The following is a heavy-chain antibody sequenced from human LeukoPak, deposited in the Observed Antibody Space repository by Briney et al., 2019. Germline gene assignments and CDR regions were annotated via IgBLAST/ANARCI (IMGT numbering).Heavy chain of an antibody. CDR2: ICCSGGSN. CDR1: GVTFSSYA. D-gene: IGHD1-1*01. V-gene: IGHV3-23*01. J-gene: IGHJ4*02. CDR3: AKGYSTTGTTVDY. Sequence: AGSLRLSCAASGVTFSSYAMSWVRQAPGKGLEWVAAICCSGGSNYYADSVTGRFTISRDNSKNTLYLQMHSLRAEDTAVYYCAKGYSTTGTTVDYWGQGTLVTVSS.